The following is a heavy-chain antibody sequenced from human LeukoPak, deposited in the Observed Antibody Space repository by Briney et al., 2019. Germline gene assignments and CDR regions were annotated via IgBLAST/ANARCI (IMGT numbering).Heavy chain of an antibody. D-gene: IGHD5-24*01. J-gene: IGHJ4*02. CDR2: ISGDGGST. CDR1: GFTFSSYW. CDR3: AKDIEMATILYYFDY. Sequence: PGGSLRLSCAASGFTFSSYWMSWVRQAPGKGLEWVSLISGDGGSTYYADSVKGRFTISRDNSKNSLYLQMNSLRTEDTALYYCAKDIEMATILYYFDYWGQGTLVTVSS. V-gene: IGHV3-43*02.